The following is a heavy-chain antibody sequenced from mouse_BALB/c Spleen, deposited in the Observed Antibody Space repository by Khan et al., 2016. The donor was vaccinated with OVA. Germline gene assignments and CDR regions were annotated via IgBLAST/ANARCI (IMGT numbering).Heavy chain of an antibody. CDR1: GYTFTTYW. V-gene: IGHV1-7*01. Sequence: QVQLKLSGADLAKPGASVKMSCTASGYTFTTYWIHWIKQRPGQVLEWIGYINPSTGYTEYNKNFKDKATLTADESSSTASMQLNSLTSAGSAVYYCAGRELDSLVTNWGQGTLVTVSA. CDR2: INPSTGYT. CDR3: AGRELDSLVTN. J-gene: IGHJ3*01. D-gene: IGHD2-12*01.